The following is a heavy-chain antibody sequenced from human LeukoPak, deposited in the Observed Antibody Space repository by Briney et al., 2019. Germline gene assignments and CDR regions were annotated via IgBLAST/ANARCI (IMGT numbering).Heavy chain of an antibody. CDR3: ARAVAAGRRFDY. D-gene: IGHD6-13*01. Sequence: ASVKVSCKASGYTFTSNYIHWVRQAPGRGLEWMGTINPSGGSTTFAQKFQGRVTMTRDTSTSTLYMELSSLESDDTAMYFCARAVAAGRRFDYWGQGTLAIVSS. J-gene: IGHJ4*02. CDR2: INPSGGST. CDR1: GYTFTSNY. V-gene: IGHV1-46*01.